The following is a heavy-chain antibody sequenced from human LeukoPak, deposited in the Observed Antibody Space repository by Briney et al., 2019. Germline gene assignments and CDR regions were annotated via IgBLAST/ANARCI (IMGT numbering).Heavy chain of an antibody. V-gene: IGHV1-69*13. CDR3: ARDVADPAVGASNFDY. Sequence: ASVKVSCKASGGTFSSTAISWVRQAPGQGLEWMGGIIPILGTANYAQKFEGRVTITADESTRTVYMELRSLRSEDTALYYCARDVADPAVGASNFDYWGQGTLVTVSS. CDR1: GGTFSSTA. J-gene: IGHJ4*02. CDR2: IIPILGTA. D-gene: IGHD1-26*01.